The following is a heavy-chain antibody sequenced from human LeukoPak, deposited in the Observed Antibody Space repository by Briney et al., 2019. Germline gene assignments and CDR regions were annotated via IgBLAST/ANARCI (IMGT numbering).Heavy chain of an antibody. V-gene: IGHV1-2*02. CDR2: INPNSGGT. CDR1: GYTFTGYY. D-gene: IGHD1-26*01. J-gene: IGHJ3*02. CDR3: ARGGYSGSYGAFDI. Sequence: GASVEVSCKASGYTFTGYYMHWVRQAPGQGLEWMGWINPNSGGTNYAQKFQGRVTMTRDTSISTAYMELSRLRSDDTAVYYCARGGYSGSYGAFDIWGQGTMVTVSS.